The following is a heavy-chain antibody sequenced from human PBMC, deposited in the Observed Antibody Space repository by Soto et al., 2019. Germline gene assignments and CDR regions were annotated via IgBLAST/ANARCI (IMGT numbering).Heavy chain of an antibody. D-gene: IGHD6-13*01. CDR1: GFTFNNYW. CDR2: MKQDGSQK. V-gene: IGHV3-7*01. Sequence: PGGSLRLSCAASGFTFNNYWMNWVRQAPGKGLEWVANMKQDGSQKYYVDSVMGRFTISRDNAKDSLYLQMNSLRVEDTAVYYCARGPQIGYGTSWFDYWGQGALVTVSS. CDR3: ARGPQIGYGTSWFDY. J-gene: IGHJ4*02.